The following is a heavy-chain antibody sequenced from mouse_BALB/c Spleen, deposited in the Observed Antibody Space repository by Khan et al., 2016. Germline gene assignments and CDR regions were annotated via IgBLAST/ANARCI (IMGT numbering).Heavy chain of an antibody. CDR1: GFTFSSYA. V-gene: IGHV5-9-4*01. J-gene: IGHJ4*01. CDR3: ARGGDAMDY. CDR2: ISSGGSYT. Sequence: EVELVESGGGLVKPGGSLKLSCVASGFTFSSYAMSWVRQSPEKRLEWVAEISSGGSYTYYPDTVTGRFTISRDNAKNTLYLEMSSLRSEDTAKYDSARGGDAMDYWGQGTSVTVSS. D-gene: IGHD3-3*01.